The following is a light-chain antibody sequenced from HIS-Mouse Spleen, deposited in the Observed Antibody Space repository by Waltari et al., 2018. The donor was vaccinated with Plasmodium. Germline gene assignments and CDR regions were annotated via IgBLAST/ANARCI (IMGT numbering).Light chain of an antibody. CDR3: QVWDSSTV. Sequence: SYELTQPLSVSVALGQTARITCGGNNIGSKNVHWYQQKPGQAPVLVIYRDSNRPSGVPWRVSGSNSGNTATLTISRAQAGDEADYYCQVWDSSTVFGGGTKLTVL. J-gene: IGLJ3*02. CDR2: RDS. CDR1: NIGSKN. V-gene: IGLV3-9*01.